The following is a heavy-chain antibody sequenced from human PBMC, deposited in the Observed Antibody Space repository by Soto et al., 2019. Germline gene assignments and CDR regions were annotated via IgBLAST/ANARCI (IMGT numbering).Heavy chain of an antibody. D-gene: IGHD2-21*01. Sequence: EVQLLESGGGLVQPGGSLRLSCAASGFTLSSYAMSWVRQAPGKGLEWVSAISGSGGSTYYADSVKGRFTISRDNSKNTLYLQMNSLRAEDTAVYYCAKSDLRRGEGDYWGQGTLVTVSS. CDR1: GFTLSSYA. CDR2: ISGSGGST. V-gene: IGHV3-23*01. J-gene: IGHJ4*02. CDR3: AKSDLRRGEGDY.